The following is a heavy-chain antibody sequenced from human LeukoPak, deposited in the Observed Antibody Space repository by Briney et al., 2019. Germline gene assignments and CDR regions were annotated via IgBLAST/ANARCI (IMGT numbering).Heavy chain of an antibody. CDR2: ISHSSIYI. Sequence: GGSLRLSCAASGFTYSTFGFNWVRQAPGKGLEWVSSISHSSIYISYADSVKGRFTISRDNARNSLYLQMDSLRVADTAVYYCAGGYYYDSSVAYWGQGTLVTVSS. V-gene: IGHV3-21*01. D-gene: IGHD3-22*01. CDR3: AGGYYYDSSVAY. J-gene: IGHJ4*02. CDR1: GFTYSTFG.